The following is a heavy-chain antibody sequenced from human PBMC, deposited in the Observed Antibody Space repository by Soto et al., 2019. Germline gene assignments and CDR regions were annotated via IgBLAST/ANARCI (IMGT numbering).Heavy chain of an antibody. CDR2: ISYDGSNK. D-gene: IGHD3-22*01. CDR3: AKALTYYYDSSGPGNWFDP. Sequence: QVQLVESGGGVVQPGRSLRLSCAASGFTFSSYGMHWVRQAPGKGLEWVAVISYDGSNKYYADSVKGRFTISRDNSKNTLYLQMNSLRAEDTAVYYCAKALTYYYDSSGPGNWFDPWGQGTLVTDSS. CDR1: GFTFSSYG. V-gene: IGHV3-30*18. J-gene: IGHJ5*02.